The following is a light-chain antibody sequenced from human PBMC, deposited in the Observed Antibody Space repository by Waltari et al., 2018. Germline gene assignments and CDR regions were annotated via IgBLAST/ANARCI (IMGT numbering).Light chain of an antibody. J-gene: IGKJ3*01. Sequence: DIQMTQSPSSLSASVGDRVTITCQASQDSSNYLNWYQQKPGKAPKLLIYDSSNLEKGVPSSFIGSGSGTAFTCTISRLQPEDIATYYCQQYDNLPLFTFGPGTKVDIK. V-gene: IGKV1-33*01. CDR2: DSS. CDR1: QDSSNY. CDR3: QQYDNLPLFT.